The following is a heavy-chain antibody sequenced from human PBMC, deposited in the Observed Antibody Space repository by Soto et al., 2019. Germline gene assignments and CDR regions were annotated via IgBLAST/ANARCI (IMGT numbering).Heavy chain of an antibody. CDR1: GFTFSSYA. J-gene: IGHJ5*02. CDR2: ISGIGGTT. D-gene: IGHD1-1*01. CDR3: AKGQLRRAPRDWFDP. V-gene: IGHV3-23*01. Sequence: EVKLLEYGGGLVQPGGALRLSCAASGFTFSSYAMSWVRQAQGKGGEWVSAISGIGGTTYYAVSVKGRFTNSRDLSKNTRYRQRNSLRAEDTALYFCAKGQLRRAPRDWFDPWGQGTLVTVSS.